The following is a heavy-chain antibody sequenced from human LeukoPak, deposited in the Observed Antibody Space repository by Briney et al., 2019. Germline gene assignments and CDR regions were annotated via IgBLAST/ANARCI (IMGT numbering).Heavy chain of an antibody. D-gene: IGHD3-22*01. V-gene: IGHV4-59*01. CDR1: GGSISSYY. CDR2: IYYSGST. J-gene: IGHJ2*01. CDR3: ARDQYDSSGYSGWYFDL. Sequence: SETLSLTCTVSGGSISSYYWSWIRQPPGKGLEWIGYIYYSGSTNYNPSLKSRVTISVDTSKNQFSLKLSSVTAADTAVYYCARDQYDSSGYSGWYFDLWGRGTLVTVSS.